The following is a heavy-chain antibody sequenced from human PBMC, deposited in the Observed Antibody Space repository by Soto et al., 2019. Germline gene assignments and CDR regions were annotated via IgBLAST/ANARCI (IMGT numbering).Heavy chain of an antibody. CDR3: LRSPGWYKIDS. Sequence: QLQLQESGPGLVKPSGTLSLTCAVSGDSVISTWWWGWVRQSPGKGVERIADMLHSGNTTYSPSLASRVPLSVDKANNQFSLKLHSMTAADTAVYVCLRSPGWYKIDSWGQGILVTVSS. D-gene: IGHD6-19*01. J-gene: IGHJ4*02. V-gene: IGHV4-4*02. CDR2: MLHSGNT. CDR1: GDSVISTWW.